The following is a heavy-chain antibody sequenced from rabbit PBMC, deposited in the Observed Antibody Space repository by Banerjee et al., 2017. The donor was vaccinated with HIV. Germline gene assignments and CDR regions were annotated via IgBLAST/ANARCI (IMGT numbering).Heavy chain of an antibody. Sequence: QEQLEESGGDLVKPEGSLTLTCTASGFYLSSRYWICWVRQAPGKGLEWIACIATGSGSINYASWAKGRFTISKTSSTTVTLQMTSLTAADTATYFCARDGYTGGYAGYAPNYFNLWGQGTLVTVS. CDR3: ARDGYTGGYAGYAPNYFNL. V-gene: IGHV1S45*01. D-gene: IGHD7-1*01. CDR2: IATGSGSI. J-gene: IGHJ4*01. CDR1: GFYLSSRYW.